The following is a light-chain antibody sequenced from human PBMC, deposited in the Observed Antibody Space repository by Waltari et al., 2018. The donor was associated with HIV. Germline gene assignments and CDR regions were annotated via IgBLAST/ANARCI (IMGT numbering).Light chain of an antibody. CDR1: DRDVGNYHH. V-gene: IGLV2-18*02. Sequence: QSALTQPPSVSGSPGQSVTISCTGTDRDVGNYHHVTWYQQLPGTAPKVLIYEVNKRPSGVPDRFSGSKSANTASLTISGLQADDEADYYCSSYATSDTLVFGGGTKLTVL. CDR3: SSYATSDTLV. CDR2: EVN. J-gene: IGLJ2*01.